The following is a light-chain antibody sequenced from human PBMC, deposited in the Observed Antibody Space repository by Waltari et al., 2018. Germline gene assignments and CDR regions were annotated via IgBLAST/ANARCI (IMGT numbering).Light chain of an antibody. CDR1: GSDVGGNNY. V-gene: IGLV2-8*01. Sequence: QSALTQPPSASGSPGQSVTISCTGTGSDVGGNNYVSWYQQHPGKAPKLMIDEVSKRPSGVPDRFSGSKSGNTASLTVSGLQSEDEADYYCSSYAGSFPYVFGTGTKVTVL. CDR2: EVS. J-gene: IGLJ1*01. CDR3: SSYAGSFPYV.